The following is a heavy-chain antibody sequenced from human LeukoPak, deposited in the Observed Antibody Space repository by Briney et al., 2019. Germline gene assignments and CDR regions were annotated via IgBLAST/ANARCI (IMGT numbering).Heavy chain of an antibody. CDR2: IKQDGSEK. CDR1: GFTFSSYR. Sequence: PGGSLRLSCAASGFTFSSYRMSWVRQAPGKGLEWVANIKQDGSEKYYVDSVKGRFTISRDNAKNSLYLQMNSLRAEDTAVYYCARGLSGYEDGHFDYWGQGTLVTVSS. D-gene: IGHD5-12*01. CDR3: ARGLSGYEDGHFDY. J-gene: IGHJ4*02. V-gene: IGHV3-7*01.